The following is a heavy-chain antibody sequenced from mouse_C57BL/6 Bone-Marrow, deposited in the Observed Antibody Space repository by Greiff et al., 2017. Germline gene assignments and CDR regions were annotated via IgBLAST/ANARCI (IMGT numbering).Heavy chain of an antibody. D-gene: IGHD2-2*01. V-gene: IGHV5-4*01. J-gene: IGHJ3*01. CDR1: GFTFSSYA. CDR3: AWLRPFAY. Sequence: EVQLVESGGGLVKPGGSLKLSCAASGFTFSSYAMSWVRQTPEKRLEWVATISDGGSYTYYPGNVKGRFTLSRDNAKNNLYLQMGDLKSEDTAMYYCAWLRPFAYWGQGTLVTVSA. CDR2: ISDGGSYT.